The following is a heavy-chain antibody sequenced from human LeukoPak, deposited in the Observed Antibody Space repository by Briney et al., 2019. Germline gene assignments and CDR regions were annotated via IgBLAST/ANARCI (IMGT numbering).Heavy chain of an antibody. J-gene: IGHJ6*01. Sequence: SETLSLTCTVSGVSISNYYWSWIRQSPGKGLGWVGYIYYSGNTTYNPSLKSRLTISLDTSKNSLSLQVPSLTPADPPVLYCGKNEDYYYGMDVWGQGTTVSVS. V-gene: IGHV4-59*08. CDR1: GVSISNYY. CDR3: GKNEDYYYGMDV. CDR2: IYYSGNT.